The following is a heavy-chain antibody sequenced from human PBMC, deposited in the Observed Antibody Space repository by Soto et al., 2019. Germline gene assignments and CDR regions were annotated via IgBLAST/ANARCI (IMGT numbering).Heavy chain of an antibody. Sequence: QVQLQVSGPGLVKPSQTLSLTCTVSGDSVRNGGYYWNWTRQYPGKGLEWIGYIYYTGSTSYNPSLEIRLTISADTSKTQFSLRLRSVTAADTAVYYCARELAATPYCEYWGQGALVTISS. D-gene: IGHD2-15*01. CDR3: ARELAATPYCEY. CDR1: GDSVRNGGYY. CDR2: IYYTGST. J-gene: IGHJ4*02. V-gene: IGHV4-31*03.